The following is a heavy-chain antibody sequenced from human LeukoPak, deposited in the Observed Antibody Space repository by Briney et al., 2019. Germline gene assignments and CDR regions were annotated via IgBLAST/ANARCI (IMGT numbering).Heavy chain of an antibody. D-gene: IGHD3-9*01. CDR1: GGTFSSYA. V-gene: IGHV1-69*13. CDR2: IIPIFGTA. Sequence: GASVKVSCEASGGTFSSYAISWVRQAPGQGLEWMGGIIPIFGTANYAQKFQGRVTITADESTSTAYMELSSLRSEDTAVYYCASSDYDILTGYYGWGQGTLVTVSS. CDR3: ASSDYDILTGYYG. J-gene: IGHJ4*02.